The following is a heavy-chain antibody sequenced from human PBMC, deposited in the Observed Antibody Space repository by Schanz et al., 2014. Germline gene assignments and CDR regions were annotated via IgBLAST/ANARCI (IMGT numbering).Heavy chain of an antibody. CDR3: AKGGQSGGRYDRDIAHFDY. V-gene: IGHV1-18*01. Sequence: QVQLVQSGAEVRKPGASVKVSCKASGYTFISYGISWVRQAPGQGLEWLGWISGSNGNTNYTQKFQGRVTMTIDPYTNTAYMELNSLRSDDTAVYYCAKGGQSGGRYDRDIAHFDYWGQGTLVTVSS. J-gene: IGHJ4*02. CDR2: ISGSNGNT. D-gene: IGHD5-12*01. CDR1: GYTFISYG.